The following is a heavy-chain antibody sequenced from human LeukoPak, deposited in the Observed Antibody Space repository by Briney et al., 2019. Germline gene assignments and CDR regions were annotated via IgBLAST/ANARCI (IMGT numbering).Heavy chain of an antibody. CDR3: ARDLATVATPYFDY. D-gene: IGHD4-23*01. CDR2: INSNSGGT. V-gene: IGHV1-2*02. CDR1: GYTFTGYY. J-gene: IGHJ4*02. Sequence: GASVKVSCKACGYTFTGYYIHWVRQAPGQELEWMGWINSNSGGTNYAQKFQGRVTMTRDTSSTTVYMDLSSLRSDDTAVYYCARDLATVATPYFDYWGQGTLVTVSS.